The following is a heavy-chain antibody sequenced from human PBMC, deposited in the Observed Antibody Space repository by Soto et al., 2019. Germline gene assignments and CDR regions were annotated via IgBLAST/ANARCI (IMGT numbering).Heavy chain of an antibody. CDR3: ERGRYCSITSCPQYYYYMDV. J-gene: IGHJ6*03. D-gene: IGHD2-2*01. CDR2: INHSGST. Sequence: SETLSLTCAVYGGSFSGYYWSWIRQPPGKGLEWIGEINHSGSTNYNPSLKSRVTISVDTSKNQFSLKLSSVTAADTAVYYCERGRYCSITSCPQYYYYMDVWGKGTTVTVSS. CDR1: GGSFSGYY. V-gene: IGHV4-34*01.